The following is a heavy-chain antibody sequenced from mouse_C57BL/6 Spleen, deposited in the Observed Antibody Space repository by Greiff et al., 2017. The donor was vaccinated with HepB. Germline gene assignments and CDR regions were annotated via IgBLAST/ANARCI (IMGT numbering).Heavy chain of an antibody. V-gene: IGHV1-52*01. J-gene: IGHJ2*01. Sequence: QVQLQQPGAELVRPGSSVKLSCKASGYTFTSYWMHWVKQRPIQGLEWIGNIDPSDSETHYNQKFKDKATLTVDKSSSTAYMQLSSLTSEDSAVYDCAKAYYKDYFDYWGQGTTLTVSS. CDR3: AKAYYKDYFDY. D-gene: IGHD2-12*01. CDR1: GYTFTSYW. CDR2: IDPSDSET.